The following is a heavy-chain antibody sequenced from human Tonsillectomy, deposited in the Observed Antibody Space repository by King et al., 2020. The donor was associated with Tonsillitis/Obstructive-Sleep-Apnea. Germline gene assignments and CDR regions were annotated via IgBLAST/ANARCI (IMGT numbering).Heavy chain of an antibody. V-gene: IGHV1-2*02. CDR1: GYTFTGYY. Sequence: VQLVESGAEVKKPGASVKVSCKASGYTFTGYYMHWVRQAPGQGLEWMGWINPNSGDTNYAPKFQGRVTMTRETSISTAYMEVSRLRSDDTGVYYCARDLRGYSYGAVSYYFDYWGQGTLVTVSS. J-gene: IGHJ4*02. D-gene: IGHD5-18*01. CDR3: ARDLRGYSYGAVSYYFDY. CDR2: INPNSGDT.